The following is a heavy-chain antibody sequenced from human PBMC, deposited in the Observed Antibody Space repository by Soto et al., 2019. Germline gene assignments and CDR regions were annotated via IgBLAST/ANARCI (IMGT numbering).Heavy chain of an antibody. CDR1: EYTFTSYL. CDR2: IDPNGGDT. D-gene: IGHD1-26*01. CDR3: AKDGDLSMDGSIRTEYNWFDS. J-gene: IGHJ5*01. Sequence: LVQSGSQVQKPGASVKVSCRTSEYTFTSYLLHWVRQAPGQGLEWMGVIDPNGGDTNYAQIFNGRVAMTRDTSSKTAYLELIGLTSGDTAVYFCAKDGDLSMDGSIRTEYNWFDSWGQGTLVIVSS. V-gene: IGHV1-46*01.